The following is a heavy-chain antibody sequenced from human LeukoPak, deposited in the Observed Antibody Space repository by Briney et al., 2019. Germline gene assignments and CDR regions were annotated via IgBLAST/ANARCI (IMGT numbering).Heavy chain of an antibody. Sequence: NSGGSLRLSCAASGLTVSSYMSWVRQPPGKGLEWIGEIYHSGSTNYNPSLKSRVTISVDKSKNQFSLKLSYVTAADTAVYYCTRFAAAAGHTYYFDYWGQGTLVTVSS. D-gene: IGHD6-13*01. CDR3: TRFAAAAGHTYYFDY. J-gene: IGHJ4*02. CDR2: IYHSGST. CDR1: GLTVSSY. V-gene: IGHV4-4*02.